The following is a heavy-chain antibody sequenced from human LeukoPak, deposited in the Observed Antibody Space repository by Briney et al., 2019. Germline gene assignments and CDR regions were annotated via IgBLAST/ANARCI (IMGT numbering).Heavy chain of an antibody. J-gene: IGHJ6*03. CDR3: ARDASLPGIPNYHYYYMDV. V-gene: IGHV3-30*02. CDR1: GFTFSSYG. Sequence: GSLRLSCAASGFTFSSYGMHWVRQAPGKGLEWVAFIRYDGSNKYYADSVKGRFTISRDNAKNSLSLQMNSLRAEDTAVYYCARDASLPGIPNYHYYYMDVWGKGTTVTVSS. CDR2: IRYDGSNK. D-gene: IGHD6-13*01.